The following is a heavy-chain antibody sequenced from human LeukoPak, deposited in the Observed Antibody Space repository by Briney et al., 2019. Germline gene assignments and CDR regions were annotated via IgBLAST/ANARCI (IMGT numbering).Heavy chain of an antibody. CDR3: ARVVRWELSFFDY. CDR2: INHSGST. CDR1: GGSLSGYY. D-gene: IGHD1-26*01. Sequence: TSETLSLTCAVYGGSLSGYYWSWIRQPPGKGLEWIGEINHSGSTNYNPSLKSRVTISVDTSKNQFSLKLSSVTAADSAVYYCARVVRWELSFFDYWGQGTLVTVSS. V-gene: IGHV4-34*01. J-gene: IGHJ4*02.